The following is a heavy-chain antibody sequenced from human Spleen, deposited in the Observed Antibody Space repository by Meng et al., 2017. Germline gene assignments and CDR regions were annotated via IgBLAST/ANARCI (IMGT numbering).Heavy chain of an antibody. J-gene: IGHJ5*02. Sequence: GGSLRLSCAASGFTFSSYWMSWVRQAPGKGLEWVANIKQDGSEKYYVDSVKGRFTISRDNAKNSLYLQMNSLRAEDTAVYYCASSTLMAYSSGWYNWFDPWGQGTLVTVSS. CDR3: ASSTLMAYSSGWYNWFDP. CDR2: IKQDGSEK. CDR1: GFTFSSYW. D-gene: IGHD6-19*01. V-gene: IGHV3-7*01.